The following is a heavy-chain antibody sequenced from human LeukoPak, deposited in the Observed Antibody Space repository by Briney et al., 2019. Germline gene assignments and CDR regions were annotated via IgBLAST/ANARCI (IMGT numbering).Heavy chain of an antibody. D-gene: IGHD3-10*01. CDR3: ARGAYYGSGELYYYYMDV. V-gene: IGHV1-69*06. CDR1: GYTFTSYG. CDR2: IIPIFGTA. Sequence: ASVKVSCKASGYTFTSYGISWVRQAPGQGLEWMGGIIPIFGTANYAQKFQGRVTITADKSTSTAYMELSSLRSEDTAVYYCARGAYYGSGELYYYYMDVWGKGTTVTVSS. J-gene: IGHJ6*03.